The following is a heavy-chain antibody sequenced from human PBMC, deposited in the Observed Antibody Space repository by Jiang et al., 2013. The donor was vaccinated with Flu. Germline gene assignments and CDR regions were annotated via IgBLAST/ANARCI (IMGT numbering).Heavy chain of an antibody. J-gene: IGHJ3*02. V-gene: IGHV3-9*01. CDR2: SL. D-gene: IGHD6-19*01. CDR3: AKDRLSSDCVDCLEGGGFDI. Sequence: SLAYADSVKGRFTISRDNAKNSLYLELTSLTAEDTAVYYCAKDRLSSDCVDCLEGGGFDIWGQGTMVTVSS.